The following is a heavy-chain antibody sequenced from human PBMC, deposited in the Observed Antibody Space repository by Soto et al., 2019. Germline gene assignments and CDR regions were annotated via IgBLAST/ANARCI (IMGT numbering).Heavy chain of an antibody. CDR3: ARKNYDFWSGYYRVSYYFDY. D-gene: IGHD3-3*01. Sequence: PSETLSLTCAVYGGSFSGYYWSWIRQPPGKGLEWIGEINHNGSTNYNPSLKSRVTISVDTSKNQFSLKLSSVTAADTAVYYCARKNYDFWSGYYRVSYYFDYWGQGTLVTVSS. V-gene: IGHV4-34*01. CDR2: INHNGST. J-gene: IGHJ4*02. CDR1: GGSFSGYY.